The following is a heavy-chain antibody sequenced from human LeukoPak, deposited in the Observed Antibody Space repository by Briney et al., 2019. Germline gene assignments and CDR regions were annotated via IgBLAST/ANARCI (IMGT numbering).Heavy chain of an antibody. J-gene: IGHJ4*02. CDR3: AKRTIPAAPFDY. CDR1: GFTLSSYA. CDR2: ISGSCGST. V-gene: IGHV3-23*01. Sequence: GGSLRLSCAASGFTLSSYAMSWVRQAPGKGLEWVSSISGSCGSTYYADSVKGRFTISRDNSKNTLYLQMNSLRAEDTAVYYCAKRTIPAAPFDYWGQGTLVTVSS. D-gene: IGHD2-2*01.